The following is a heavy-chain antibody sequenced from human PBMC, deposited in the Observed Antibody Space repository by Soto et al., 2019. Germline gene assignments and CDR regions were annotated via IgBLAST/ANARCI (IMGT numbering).Heavy chain of an antibody. CDR2: IKQDGSEK. CDR3: AREGDYGDYAILHY. D-gene: IGHD4-17*01. Sequence: HPGGSLRLSCAASGFTLSSYWMNWVRQAPGKGLEWVARIKQDGSEKYYVDSVKGRFTISRDNAKNSLYLQMNSLRAEDTAVYYCAREGDYGDYAILHYWGQGTLVTVSS. CDR1: GFTLSSYW. J-gene: IGHJ4*02. V-gene: IGHV3-7*03.